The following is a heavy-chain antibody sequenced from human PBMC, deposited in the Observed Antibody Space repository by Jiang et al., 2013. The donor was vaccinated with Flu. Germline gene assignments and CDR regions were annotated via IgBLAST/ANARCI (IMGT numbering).Heavy chain of an antibody. CDR3: ARDSTAPGDPYYFDY. Sequence: GAEVKKPGASVKVSCKASGYTFTGYYMHWVRQAPGQGLEWMGWINPNSGGTNYAQKFQDRVTMTRDTSISTAYMELSRLRSDDTAVYYCARDSTAPGDPYYFDYWGQGTLVTVSS. CDR2: INPNSGGT. V-gene: IGHV1-2*02. CDR1: GYTFTGYY. D-gene: IGHD2-2*01. J-gene: IGHJ4*02.